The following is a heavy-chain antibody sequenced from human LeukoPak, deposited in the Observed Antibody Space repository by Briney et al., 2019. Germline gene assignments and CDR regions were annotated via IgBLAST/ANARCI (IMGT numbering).Heavy chain of an antibody. V-gene: IGHV4-59*08. CDR1: GGSVSSYY. Sequence: PSETLSLTCSVSGGSVSSYYWSWIRQSPGKGLEWIGYIHNSGRTNYNPSLKSRVTGFVDTSKNQVSLRLSSVTAADTAVYYCARHGTISSESYFDYWGQGALVTVSP. CDR2: IHNSGRT. J-gene: IGHJ4*02. CDR3: ARHGTISSESYFDY. D-gene: IGHD1-14*01.